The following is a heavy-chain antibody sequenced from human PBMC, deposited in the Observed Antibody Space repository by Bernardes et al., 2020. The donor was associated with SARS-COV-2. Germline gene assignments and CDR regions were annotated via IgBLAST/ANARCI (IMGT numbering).Heavy chain of an antibody. CDR2: ISYDGSNK. V-gene: IGHV3-30*18. CDR1: GFTFSSYG. CDR3: AKDPCSIWFGELCHYYYGMDV. Sequence: VGSLRLSCAASGFTFSSYGMHWVRQAPGKGLEWVAVISYDGSNKYYADSVKGRFTISRDNSKNTLYLQMNSLRAEDTAVYYCAKDPCSIWFGELCHYYYGMDVWGQGTTVTVSS. D-gene: IGHD3-10*01. J-gene: IGHJ6*02.